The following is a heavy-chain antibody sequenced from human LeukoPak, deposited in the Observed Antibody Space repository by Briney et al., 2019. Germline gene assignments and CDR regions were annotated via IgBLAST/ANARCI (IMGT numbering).Heavy chain of an antibody. D-gene: IGHD3-3*01. CDR2: FDHEDGET. CDR1: GYTLTELS. V-gene: IGHV1-24*01. Sequence: ASVKVSCKVSGYTLTELSMHWVRQAPGKGLEWMGSFDHEDGETIYAQKFQGRVTMTEDTSTDTAYMELSSLRSEDTAVYYCATGLRITIVGVVISESWFDPWGQGTLVTVSS. CDR3: ATGLRITIVGVVISESWFDP. J-gene: IGHJ5*02.